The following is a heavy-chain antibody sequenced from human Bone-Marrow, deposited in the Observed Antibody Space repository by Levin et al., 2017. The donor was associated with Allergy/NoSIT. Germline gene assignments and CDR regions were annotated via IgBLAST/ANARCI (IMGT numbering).Heavy chain of an antibody. CDR1: GFTFSGYS. CDR3: ARDHSWSSDS. D-gene: IGHD2-8*02. V-gene: IGHV3-48*04. J-gene: IGHJ4*02. CDR2: IRPDNDIR. Sequence: GGSLRLSCVASGFTFSGYSMNWVRQAPGKGLEWISYIRPDNDIRSYADSVKGRFTISRDNAKNSLYLQMNSLRAADTAVYYCARDHSWSSDSWGQGTLVTVSS.